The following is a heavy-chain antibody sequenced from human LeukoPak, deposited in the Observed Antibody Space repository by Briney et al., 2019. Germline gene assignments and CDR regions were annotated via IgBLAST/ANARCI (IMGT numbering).Heavy chain of an antibody. D-gene: IGHD6-19*01. CDR1: GGSISGYY. Sequence: SETLSLTCTVSGGSISGYYWSWIRQPPGKGLEWVGYIYSSAYTNYNPSLKNRVTISVDTSKNQFSLRLISVTAADTAVYYCARGERLGLDSWGQGTLVAVSS. J-gene: IGHJ4*02. CDR2: IYSSAYT. CDR3: ARGERLGLDS. V-gene: IGHV4-59*01.